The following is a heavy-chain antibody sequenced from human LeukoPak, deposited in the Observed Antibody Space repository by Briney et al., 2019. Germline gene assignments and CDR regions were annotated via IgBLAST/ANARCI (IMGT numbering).Heavy chain of an antibody. CDR1: GGTFSSYA. CDR2: IIPIFGTA. V-gene: IGHV1-69*05. Sequence: SVKVSCKASGGTFSSYAISWLRQAPGQGLEWMGRIIPIFGTANYAQKFQGRVTITTDESTSTAYMELSSLRSEDTAVYYCARDRHYYYDSSGSSYYYYMDVWGKGTTVTISS. D-gene: IGHD3-22*01. CDR3: ARDRHYYYDSSGSSYYYYMDV. J-gene: IGHJ6*03.